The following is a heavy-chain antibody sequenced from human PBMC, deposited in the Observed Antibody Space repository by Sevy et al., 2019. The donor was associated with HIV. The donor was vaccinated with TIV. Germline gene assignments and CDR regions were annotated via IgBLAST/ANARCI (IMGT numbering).Heavy chain of an antibody. D-gene: IGHD4-17*01. V-gene: IGHV4-59*13. CDR1: GGSISSYY. CDR2: IYYSGGT. CDR3: ARGDYGDYGIDAFDI. J-gene: IGHJ3*02. Sequence: SETLSLTCTVSGGSISSYYWSWIRQPPGKGLEWIGYIYYSGGTNYNPSLKSRVTISVDTSKNQFSLKLSSVTAADTAVYYCARGDYGDYGIDAFDIWGQGTMVTVSS.